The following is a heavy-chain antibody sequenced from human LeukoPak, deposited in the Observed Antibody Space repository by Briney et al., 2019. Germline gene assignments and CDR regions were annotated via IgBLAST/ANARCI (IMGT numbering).Heavy chain of an antibody. CDR1: GFTFSSYE. Sequence: GGSLRLSCAASGFTFSSYEMNWVRQAPGKGLEWVANIKKDGSEKYYVDSVKGRFTISRDNAKNSLFLQMNSLRAEDTAVYYCVRASYYYDTSGSPRGWFDPWGQGTLVTVSS. V-gene: IGHV3-7*03. J-gene: IGHJ5*02. D-gene: IGHD3-22*01. CDR3: VRASYYYDTSGSPRGWFDP. CDR2: IKKDGSEK.